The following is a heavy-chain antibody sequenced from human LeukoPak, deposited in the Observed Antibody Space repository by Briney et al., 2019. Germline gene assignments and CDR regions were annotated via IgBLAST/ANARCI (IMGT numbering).Heavy chain of an antibody. D-gene: IGHD2-2*01. J-gene: IGHJ5*02. V-gene: IGHV4-4*07. CDR1: GGSISSYC. CDR2: IYTSGST. Sequence: SETLSLTCTVSGGSISSYCWSWIRQPAGKGLEWIGRIYTSGSTDYNPSLKSRVTMSVDTSKNQFSLKLSSVTAADTAVYYCTRVSGPKYCSSTSCRNWFDPWGQGTPVTVSS. CDR3: TRVSGPKYCSSTSCRNWFDP.